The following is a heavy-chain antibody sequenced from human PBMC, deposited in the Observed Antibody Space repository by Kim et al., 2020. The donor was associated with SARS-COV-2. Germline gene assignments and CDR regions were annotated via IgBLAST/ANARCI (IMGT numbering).Heavy chain of an antibody. Sequence: GGSLRLSCAASGFTFSSYAMHWVRQAPGKGLEWVAVISYDGSNKYYADSVKGRFTISRDNSKNTLYLQMNSLRAEDTAVYYCAREGGAEDHEERPAEYFQHWGQGTLVTVSS. D-gene: IGHD1-26*01. CDR1: GFTFSSYA. CDR2: ISYDGSNK. V-gene: IGHV3-30-3*01. CDR3: AREGGAEDHEERPAEYFQH. J-gene: IGHJ1*01.